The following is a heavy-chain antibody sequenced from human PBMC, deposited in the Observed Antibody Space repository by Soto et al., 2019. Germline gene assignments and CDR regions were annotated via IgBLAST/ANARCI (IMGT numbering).Heavy chain of an antibody. CDR1: GYTFTAYF. V-gene: IGHV1-46*01. CDR2: VNPSRGST. CDR3: ARAPFRHSSFLLDY. J-gene: IGHJ4*01. D-gene: IGHD6-6*01. Sequence: ASVKVSCKASGYTFTAYFIHWVRQAPGQGLEWIGIVNPSRGSTNYAQKFQGRVGMTWDTSTRTVYMDLSSLRSDDTAVYYCARAPFRHSSFLLDYWAPRTLVTVSS.